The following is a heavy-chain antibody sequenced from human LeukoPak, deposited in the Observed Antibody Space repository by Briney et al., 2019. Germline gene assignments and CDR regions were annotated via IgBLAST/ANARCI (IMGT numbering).Heavy chain of an antibody. CDR3: ARTYYDILTGYNPYFDY. V-gene: IGHV3-21*01. J-gene: IGHJ4*02. D-gene: IGHD3-9*01. Sequence: GGSLRLSCAASGFTFGSYSMNWVRQAPGKGLEWVSSISSSSSYIYYADSVKGRFTISRDNAKNFLYLQMNSLRAEDTAVYYCARTYYDILTGYNPYFDYWGQGTLVTVSS. CDR2: ISSSSSYI. CDR1: GFTFGSYS.